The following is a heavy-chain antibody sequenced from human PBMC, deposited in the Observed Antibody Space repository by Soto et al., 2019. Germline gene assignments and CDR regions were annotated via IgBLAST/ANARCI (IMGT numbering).Heavy chain of an antibody. D-gene: IGHD3-10*01. J-gene: IGHJ4*02. CDR2: INPNSGGT. CDR3: AREEDTMVRGVIITYNY. V-gene: IGHV1-2*02. CDR1: GYTFTGYY. Sequence: ASVMVSCKASGYTFTGYYIHWVRQAPGQGLEWMGWINPNSGGTNYAQKFQGRVTMTRDTSISTAYMELSRLRSDDTAVYYCAREEDTMVRGVIITYNYWGQGTLVTVSS.